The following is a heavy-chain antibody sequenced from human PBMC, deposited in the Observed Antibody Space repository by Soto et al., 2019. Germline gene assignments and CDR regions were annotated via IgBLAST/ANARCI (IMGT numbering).Heavy chain of an antibody. V-gene: IGHV3-48*02. D-gene: IGHD2-15*01. CDR1: GFTFSSYS. Sequence: EVQLVESGGGLVQPGGSLRLSCAASGFTFSSYSMNWVRQAPGKGLEWVSYISSSSSTIYYADSVKGRFTISRDNAKNSLYLQMNSLRDEDTAVHYCASPLRPCSGGSCYSVWGQGTLVTVSS. J-gene: IGHJ4*02. CDR2: ISSSSSTI. CDR3: ASPLRPCSGGSCYSV.